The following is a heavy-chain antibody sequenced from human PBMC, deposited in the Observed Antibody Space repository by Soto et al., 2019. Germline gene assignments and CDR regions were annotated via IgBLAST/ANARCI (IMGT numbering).Heavy chain of an antibody. V-gene: IGHV3-30*18. Sequence: GGSLRLSCAASGFTFSSYGMHWVRQAPGKGLEWVAVISYDGSNKYYADSVKGRFTISRDNSKNTLYLQMNSLRAEDTAVYYCAKEEGRSSSWYYYYGMDVWGQGTTVTVSS. CDR1: GFTFSSYG. J-gene: IGHJ6*02. CDR2: ISYDGSNK. D-gene: IGHD6-13*01. CDR3: AKEEGRSSSWYYYYGMDV.